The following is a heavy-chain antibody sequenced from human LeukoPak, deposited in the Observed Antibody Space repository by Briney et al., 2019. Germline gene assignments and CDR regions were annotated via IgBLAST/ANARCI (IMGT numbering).Heavy chain of an antibody. V-gene: IGHV3-7*01. Sequence: RAGGSLRLSCATSGFTFSNYWMTWARHAPGGGLEWVACTQREGNKKYHLHSVKGRYIISRDNAMNSLFLQMNNLRAEDTAGYYCARESPYMNDWGWDAEYFQHWGQGTLVIVSS. CDR1: GFTFSNYW. CDR3: ARESPYMNDWGWDAEYFQH. D-gene: IGHD3-9*01. J-gene: IGHJ1*01. CDR2: TQREGNKK.